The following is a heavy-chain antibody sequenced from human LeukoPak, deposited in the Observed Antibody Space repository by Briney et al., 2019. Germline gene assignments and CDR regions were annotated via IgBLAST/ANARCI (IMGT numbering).Heavy chain of an antibody. Sequence: SETLSLTCTVSGGSISSGDYYWSWIRQPPGKGPEWIGYIYYSGSTYYNPSLKSRVTISVDTSKNQFSLKLSSVTAADTAVYYCARGGGPCITIFESSGYHYGMDVWGNGTTVTVSS. CDR2: IYYSGST. V-gene: IGHV4-30-4*01. D-gene: IGHD3-9*01. CDR1: GGSISSGDYY. CDR3: ARGGGPCITIFESSGYHYGMDV. J-gene: IGHJ6*04.